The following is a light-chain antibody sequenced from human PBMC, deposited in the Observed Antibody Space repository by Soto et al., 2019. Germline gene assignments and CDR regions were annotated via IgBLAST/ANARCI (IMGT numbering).Light chain of an antibody. Sequence: DSQMTQSPSTLSASVGDRVTITCRASQSISNWLAWYQQKPGKDPKSLIYKASSLESGVPSRFSGSGSGTEFTLTISSLQPDDFATYYCQKYNSYPITFGQGTQLEIK. CDR1: QSISNW. V-gene: IGKV1-5*03. CDR3: QKYNSYPIT. J-gene: IGKJ5*01. CDR2: KAS.